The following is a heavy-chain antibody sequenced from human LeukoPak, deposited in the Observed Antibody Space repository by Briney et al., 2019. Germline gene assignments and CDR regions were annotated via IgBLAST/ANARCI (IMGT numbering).Heavy chain of an antibody. CDR3: ARVREARDFDY. CDR2: IYYSGST. D-gene: IGHD1-26*01. V-gene: IGHV4-59*08. Sequence: SETLSLTCTVSGGSISSYYWSWIRQPPGKGLEWIGYIYYSGSTNYNPSLKSRVTISVDTSKNQFSLKLSSVTAADTAVYYCARVREARDFDYWGQGTLVTVSS. CDR1: GGSISSYY. J-gene: IGHJ4*02.